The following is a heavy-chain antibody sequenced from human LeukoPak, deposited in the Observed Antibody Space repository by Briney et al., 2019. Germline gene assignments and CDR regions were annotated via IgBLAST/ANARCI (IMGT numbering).Heavy chain of an antibody. Sequence: GGSLRLSCAASGFTFSSYSMNWVRQAPGKGLECVSAISGSGGSTYYADSVKGRFTISRDNSKNTLYLQMNSLRAEDAAVYYCAKGSDSSGYLYYFDYWGQGTLVTVSS. CDR1: GFTFSSYS. CDR3: AKGSDSSGYLYYFDY. D-gene: IGHD3-22*01. V-gene: IGHV3-23*01. J-gene: IGHJ4*02. CDR2: ISGSGGST.